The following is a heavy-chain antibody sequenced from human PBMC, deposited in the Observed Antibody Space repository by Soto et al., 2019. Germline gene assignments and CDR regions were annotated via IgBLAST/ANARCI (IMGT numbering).Heavy chain of an antibody. J-gene: IGHJ4*02. Sequence: GESLKTSCQGSGYSFTSNWIGWVRQMPGKGLEWMGIINPADSDINYSPSFQGQVTISADKSIGTAYLQWSSLKASDTAMYYCARHQRDDASRKIDCWGQGTLVTVSS. CDR3: ARHQRDDASRKIDC. V-gene: IGHV5-51*01. D-gene: IGHD3-16*01. CDR2: INPADSDI. CDR1: GYSFTSNW.